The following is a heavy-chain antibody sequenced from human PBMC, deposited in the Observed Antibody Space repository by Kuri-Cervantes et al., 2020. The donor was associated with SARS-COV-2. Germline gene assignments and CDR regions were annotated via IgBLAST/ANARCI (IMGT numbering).Heavy chain of an antibody. Sequence: GESLKISFAASGFTFSNAWMSWVRQAPGKGLEWVGRIKSKTDGGTTDYAAPLKGRFTIPRDDSKNTLYLQMNGLKTEDTAVYYCCGSYTNWFDPWGQGTLVTVSS. CDR1: GFTFSNAW. V-gene: IGHV3-15*01. J-gene: IGHJ5*02. CDR2: IKSKTDGGTT. D-gene: IGHD1-26*01. CDR3: CGSYTNWFDP.